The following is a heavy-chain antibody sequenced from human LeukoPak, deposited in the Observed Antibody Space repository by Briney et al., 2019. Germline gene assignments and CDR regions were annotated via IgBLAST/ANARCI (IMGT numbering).Heavy chain of an antibody. V-gene: IGHV4-39*01. CDR2: IYYSGST. Sequence: SETLSLTCTVSGGSISSSSYYWGWIRQPPGKGLEWIGIIYYSGSTYYNPSLKSRLTISVDTSKNQFSLKLSSVTATDTAVYYCARARAPDYYYYYMDVWGKGTTVTVSS. CDR3: ARARAPDYYYYYMDV. CDR1: GGSISSSSYY. J-gene: IGHJ6*03.